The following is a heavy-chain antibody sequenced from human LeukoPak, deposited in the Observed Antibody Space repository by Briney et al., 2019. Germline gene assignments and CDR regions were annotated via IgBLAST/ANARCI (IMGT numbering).Heavy chain of an antibody. Sequence: ALVKVSCKASGYTFTNYYIHWVRQAPGQGLEWMGIINPIGGTTDYAQKFQGRVTMTRDTSTSTVYMELSSLRSEDTAVYYCARQQGLQNLNFDYWGQGTLVTVSS. CDR3: ARQQGLQNLNFDY. J-gene: IGHJ4*02. CDR1: GYTFTNYY. V-gene: IGHV1-46*01. CDR2: INPIGGTT. D-gene: IGHD4-11*01.